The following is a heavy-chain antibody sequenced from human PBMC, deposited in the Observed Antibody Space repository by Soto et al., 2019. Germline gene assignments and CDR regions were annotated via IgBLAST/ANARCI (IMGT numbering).Heavy chain of an antibody. CDR1: GGTFSSYT. D-gene: IGHD3-22*01. CDR2: ITPMFGTP. Sequence: QVQLVQSGAEVKKPGSSVKVSCKASGGTFSSYTITWVRQAPGQGLEWMGGITPMFGTPNHAQKFRGRVTITADESTSTAYMELSSLRSEDTAMYFCARDGTLYDSRAYYYLYWGQGTLVTVSS. CDR3: ARDGTLYDSRAYYYLY. V-gene: IGHV1-69*01. J-gene: IGHJ4*02.